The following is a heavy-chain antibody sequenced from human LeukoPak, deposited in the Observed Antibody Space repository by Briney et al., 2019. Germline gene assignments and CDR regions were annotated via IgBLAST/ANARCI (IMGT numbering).Heavy chain of an antibody. Sequence: KSSETLSLSCTVSGGPTTSYYWSWIRQPAGKGLEWVGRIYDSRNINYNPSLESRVTLSVDPANNRISLKLRSVTAADMAVYYCAREYSSRYFYYYMDVWGKGTTVTVSS. CDR2: IYDSRNI. CDR1: GGPTTSYY. V-gene: IGHV4-4*07. D-gene: IGHD6-13*01. CDR3: AREYSSRYFYYYMDV. J-gene: IGHJ6*03.